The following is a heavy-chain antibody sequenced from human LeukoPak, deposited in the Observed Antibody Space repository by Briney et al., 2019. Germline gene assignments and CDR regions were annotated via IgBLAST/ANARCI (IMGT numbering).Heavy chain of an antibody. D-gene: IGHD2-2*01. CDR2: INPNSGGT. CDR1: GYTFTGYY. V-gene: IGHV1-2*02. J-gene: IGHJ3*02. CDR3: ARDTVVVPAAYAFDI. Sequence: ASVKVSCKASGYTFTGYYMHWVRQAPGQGLEWMGWINPNSGGTNYAQKFQGRVTMTRDTSISTAYMELSSLRSEDTAVYYCARDTVVVPAAYAFDIWGQGTMVTVSS.